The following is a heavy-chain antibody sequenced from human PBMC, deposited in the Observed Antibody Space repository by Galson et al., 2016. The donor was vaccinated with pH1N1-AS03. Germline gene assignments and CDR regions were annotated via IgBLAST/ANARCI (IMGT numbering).Heavy chain of an antibody. CDR1: GFIFDDYA. V-gene: IGHV3-9*01. CDR2: ISWNSGST. D-gene: IGHD3-22*01. Sequence: SLRLSCAASGFIFDDYAMHWVRHAPGKGLEWVSGISWNSGSTGYADSVKGRFTISRDNAKNSLYLQMNSLRVEDTALYYCARQDSSGYFHGLDVWGRGTTVTVSS. J-gene: IGHJ3*01. CDR3: ARQDSSGYFHGLDV.